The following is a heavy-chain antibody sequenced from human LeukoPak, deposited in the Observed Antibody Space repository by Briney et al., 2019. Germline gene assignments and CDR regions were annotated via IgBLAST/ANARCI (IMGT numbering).Heavy chain of an antibody. V-gene: IGHV1-69*05. CDR3: ARDQYSSGWYGDY. J-gene: IGHJ4*02. CDR2: IIPIFGTA. D-gene: IGHD6-19*01. Sequence: SAKVSCKASGGTFSSYAISWVRQAPGPGLEWMGRIIPIFGTANYAQKFHRRVTITTDESTSTAYMELSSLRSEDTAVYYCARDQYSSGWYGDYWGQGTLVTVSS. CDR1: GGTFSSYA.